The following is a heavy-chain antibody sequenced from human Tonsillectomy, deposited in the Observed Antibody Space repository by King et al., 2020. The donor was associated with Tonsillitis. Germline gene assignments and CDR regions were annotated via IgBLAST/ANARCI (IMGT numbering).Heavy chain of an antibody. V-gene: IGHV3-15*01. CDR2: IKSKSDGGTT. CDR3: TTSGTYPQSRDY. J-gene: IGHJ4*02. Sequence: EVRLVESGGGLVKPGGSLRLSCAVSGFTFSNAWMSWVRQAPGKGLEWVGRIKSKSDGGTTDYAAPVKGRCTISRDDSKNTLYLQMNSLETEDTAVYYCTTSGTYPQSRDYWGQGTLVTVSS. D-gene: IGHD1-26*01. CDR1: GFTFSNAW.